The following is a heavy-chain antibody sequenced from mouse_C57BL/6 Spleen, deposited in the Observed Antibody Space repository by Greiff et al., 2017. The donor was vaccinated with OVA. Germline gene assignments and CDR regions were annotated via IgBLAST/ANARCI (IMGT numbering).Heavy chain of an antibody. CDR3: ARAIYYGNYYWYFDV. CDR2: IVPANGNT. V-gene: IGHV14-3*01. CDR1: GLNIKHTH. D-gene: IGHD2-1*01. Sequence: VQPPHSVAELVRPGASVKLSCTASGLNIKHTHLHWVKQRPEPGLEWIGRIVPANGNTTYAPKFQGKATITADTSSNTAYLHLSSLTSEDTAIYYCARAIYYGNYYWYFDVWGTGTTVTVSS. J-gene: IGHJ1*03.